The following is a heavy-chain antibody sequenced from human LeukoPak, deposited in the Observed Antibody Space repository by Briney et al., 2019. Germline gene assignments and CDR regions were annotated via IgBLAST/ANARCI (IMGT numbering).Heavy chain of an antibody. D-gene: IGHD6-13*01. V-gene: IGHV3-43*01. CDR1: GFTFDDYT. Sequence: PGGSLRLSCAASGFTFDDYTMHWVRQAPGKGLEWVSLISWDGGSTYYADSVKGRFTISRDNSKNSLYLQMNSLRTEDTALYYCAKVAAAGRGYFQHWGQGTLVTVSS. CDR2: ISWDGGST. J-gene: IGHJ1*01. CDR3: AKVAAAGRGYFQH.